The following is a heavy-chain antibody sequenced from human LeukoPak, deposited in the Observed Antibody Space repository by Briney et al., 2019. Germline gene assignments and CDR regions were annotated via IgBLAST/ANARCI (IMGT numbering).Heavy chain of an antibody. CDR1: GGSISSGGYS. CDR3: ARGRDFDWFRIDY. D-gene: IGHD3-9*01. Sequence: PSETLSLTCAVSGGSISSGGYSWSWIRQPPGKGLEWIGYIYHSGSTYYNPSLKSRVTISVDRSKNQFSLKLSSVTAADTAVYYCARGRDFDWFRIDYWGQGTLVTVSS. J-gene: IGHJ4*02. V-gene: IGHV4-30-2*01. CDR2: IYHSGST.